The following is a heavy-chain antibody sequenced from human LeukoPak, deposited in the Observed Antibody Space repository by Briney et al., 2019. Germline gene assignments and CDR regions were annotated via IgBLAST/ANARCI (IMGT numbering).Heavy chain of an antibody. V-gene: IGHV3-23*01. CDR2: ISGSGGST. CDR1: GFTFSSYA. D-gene: IGHD3-10*01. CDR3: AKEGFGELMTECLFDY. Sequence: GSLRLSCAASGFTFSSYAMSWVRQAPGKGLEWVSAISGSGGSTYYADSVKGRFTISRDNSKNTLYLQMNSLRAEDTAVYYCAKEGFGELMTECLFDYWGQGTLVTVSS. J-gene: IGHJ4*02.